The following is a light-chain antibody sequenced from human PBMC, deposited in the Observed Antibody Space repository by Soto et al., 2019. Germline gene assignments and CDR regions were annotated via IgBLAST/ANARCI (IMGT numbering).Light chain of an antibody. CDR1: SSNIGSNP. Sequence: QSVLTQPPSASGTPRQRVTIYCSGSSSNIGSNPVNWYQHLPGTAPKLLIYSNNQRPSGVPDRFSGSKSGASASLAFSGLQSEDETDYYCAAWDDSLNGYVFGTGTKLTVL. CDR3: AAWDDSLNGYV. J-gene: IGLJ1*01. V-gene: IGLV1-44*01. CDR2: SNN.